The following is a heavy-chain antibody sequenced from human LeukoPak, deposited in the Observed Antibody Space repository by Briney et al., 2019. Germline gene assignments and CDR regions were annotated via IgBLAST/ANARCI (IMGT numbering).Heavy chain of an antibody. CDR1: AFTFSNYN. J-gene: IGHJ3*02. V-gene: IGHV3-21*01. CDR3: ARDSGNYLDAFDI. CDR2: ISTSSSYI. D-gene: IGHD1-26*01. Sequence: GGSLRLSCAASAFTFSNYNMNWVRQAPGKGLEWVSSISTSSSYIYYADSVKGRFTISRDNARNSLYLQMNSLRVEDTAVYYCARDSGNYLDAFDIWGQGTMVTVSS.